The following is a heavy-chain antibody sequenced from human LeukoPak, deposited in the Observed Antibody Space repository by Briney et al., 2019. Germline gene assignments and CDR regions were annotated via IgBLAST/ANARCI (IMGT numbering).Heavy chain of an antibody. J-gene: IGHJ3*02. CDR1: GYTLTELS. Sequence: ASVKVSCKVSGYTLTELSMHWVRQAPGKGLEWMGGFDPEDGETIYAQKFQGRVTMTEDTSTDTAYMELSSLRSEDTAVYYCATGDSSSWYYAFDIWGQGTMVTVSS. CDR3: ATGDSSSWYYAFDI. D-gene: IGHD6-13*01. V-gene: IGHV1-24*01. CDR2: FDPEDGET.